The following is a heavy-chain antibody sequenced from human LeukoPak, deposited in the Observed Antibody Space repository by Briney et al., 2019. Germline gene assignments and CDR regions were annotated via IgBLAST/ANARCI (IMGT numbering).Heavy chain of an antibody. D-gene: IGHD6-13*01. CDR2: IYYSGST. CDR3: AGLYSSSWYSWFDP. J-gene: IGHJ5*02. V-gene: IGHV4-61*08. CDR1: GGSISSGGYY. Sequence: SETLSLTCTVSGGSISSGGYYWSWIRQPPGKGLEWIGYIYYSGSTNYNPSLKSRVTISVDTSKNQFSLKLSSVTAADTAVYYCAGLYSSSWYSWFDPWGQGTLVTVSS.